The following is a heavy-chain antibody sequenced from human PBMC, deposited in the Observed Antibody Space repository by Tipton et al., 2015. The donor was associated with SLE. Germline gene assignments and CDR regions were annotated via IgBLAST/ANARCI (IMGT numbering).Heavy chain of an antibody. J-gene: IGHJ6*02. D-gene: IGHD3-16*01. CDR3: ARGYDYYYDMDV. CDR2: ISWDSGSI. Sequence: SLRLSCAASGFTFDDYTMYWVRQAPGKGLEWVSLISWDSGSIYYADSVKGRFPISRDNSKNSLYLQMNSLRTEDTALYYCARGYDYYYDMDVWGQGTTVTVSS. V-gene: IGHV3-43*01. CDR1: GFTFDDYT.